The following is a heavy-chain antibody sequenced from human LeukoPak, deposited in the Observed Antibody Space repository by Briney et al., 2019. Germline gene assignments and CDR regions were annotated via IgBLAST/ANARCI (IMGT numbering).Heavy chain of an antibody. D-gene: IGHD3-10*01. Sequence: PSETLSLTCTVSGGSISSYYWSWIRQPPGEGLEWIAYLFYSGRTDYNPSLESRVTISVDTSKNQFSLKLRSVTAADTAVYYCATVAVIRGVTYFDYWGQGTLVTVSS. J-gene: IGHJ4*02. CDR2: LFYSGRT. V-gene: IGHV4-59*01. CDR1: GGSISSYY. CDR3: ATVAVIRGVTYFDY.